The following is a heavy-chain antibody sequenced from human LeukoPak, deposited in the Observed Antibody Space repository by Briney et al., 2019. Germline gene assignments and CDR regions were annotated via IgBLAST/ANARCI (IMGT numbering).Heavy chain of an antibody. CDR3: AIYCSGGNCSHDFDY. V-gene: IGHV1-46*01. Sequence: VASVKVSCKASGYTFTTYYINWVRQAPGQGLEWMGIINPNNDSASFAQKFQGRVTMTKDTATSTVYMELSSLRSEDTAIYYCAIYCSGGNCSHDFDYWGQGTLVTVSS. CDR2: INPNNDSA. J-gene: IGHJ4*02. CDR1: GYTFTTYY. D-gene: IGHD2-15*01.